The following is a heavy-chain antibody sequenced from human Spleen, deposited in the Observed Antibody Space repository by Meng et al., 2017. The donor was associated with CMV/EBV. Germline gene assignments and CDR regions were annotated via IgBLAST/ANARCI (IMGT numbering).Heavy chain of an antibody. CDR2: ISAYNGKT. CDR1: GFTFTNYG. D-gene: IGHD7-27*01. V-gene: IGHV1-18*01. Sequence: ASVQVSCKASGFTFTNYGFNWVRQAPGQGLEWMGWISAYNGKTNYAQRLQGRVTMTTDTSTSTAYMELRSLRSDDTAVYYCARVWGSIDYWGQGTLVTVSS. J-gene: IGHJ4*02. CDR3: ARVWGSIDY.